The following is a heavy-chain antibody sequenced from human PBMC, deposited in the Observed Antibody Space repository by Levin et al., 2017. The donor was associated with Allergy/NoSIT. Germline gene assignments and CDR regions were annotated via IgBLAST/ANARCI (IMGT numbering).Heavy chain of an antibody. J-gene: IGHJ5*02. CDR3: SRPIAVAYMHFDP. D-gene: IGHD6-19*01. CDR2: IRSDTHGGTS. CDR1: GFNFADYA. Sequence: KTGGSLRLSCSASGFNFADYATSWFRQTPGKGLEWVGFIRSDTHGGTSELAASVKGRFTLSRDESKSIAYLQMNSLKTEDTGVYYCSRPIAVAYMHFDPWGQGTLVTVSS. V-gene: IGHV3-49*05.